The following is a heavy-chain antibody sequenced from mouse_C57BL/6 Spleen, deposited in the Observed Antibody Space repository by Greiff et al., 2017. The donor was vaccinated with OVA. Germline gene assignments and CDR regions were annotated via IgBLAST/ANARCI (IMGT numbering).Heavy chain of an antibody. D-gene: IGHD2-3*01. CDR2: ISSGGDYI. CDR3: TRERGSYDGYPAWFAY. CDR1: GFTFSSYA. J-gene: IGHJ3*01. Sequence: EVQLVESGEGLVKPGGSLKLSCAASGFTFSSYAMSWVRQTPEKRLEWVAYISSGGDYIYYADTVKGRFTISRDNARNTLYLQMSSLKSEDTAMYYCTRERGSYDGYPAWFAYWGQGTLVTVSA. V-gene: IGHV5-9-1*02.